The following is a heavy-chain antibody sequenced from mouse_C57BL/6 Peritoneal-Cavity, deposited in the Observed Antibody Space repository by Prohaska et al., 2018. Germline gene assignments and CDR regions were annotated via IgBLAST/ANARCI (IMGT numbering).Heavy chain of an antibody. V-gene: IGHV1-19*01. CDR1: GYTFTDYY. Sequence: KPGASVKMSCKASGYTFTDYYMNWVKQSHGKSLEWIGVINPYNGGTSYNQKFKGKAKLTVDKSSSTAYMELNSLTSEESAVYYGGRGADYEGGYYAMDYWGQGTSVTVSS. CDR2: INPYNGGT. CDR3: GRGADYEGGYYAMDY. D-gene: IGHD2-4*01. J-gene: IGHJ4*01.